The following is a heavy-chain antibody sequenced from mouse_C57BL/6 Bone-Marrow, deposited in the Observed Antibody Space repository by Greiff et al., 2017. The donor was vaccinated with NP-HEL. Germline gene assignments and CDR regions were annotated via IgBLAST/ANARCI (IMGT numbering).Heavy chain of an antibody. V-gene: IGHV1-81*01. J-gene: IGHJ1*03. Sequence: VHLVESGAELARPGASVKLSCKASGYTFTSYGISWVKQRTGQGLEWIGEIYPRSGNTYYNEKFKGKATLTADKSSSTAYMELRSLTSEDSAVYFCARGRVWLRRGYFDVWGTGTTVTVSS. CDR1: GYTFTSYG. CDR3: ARGRVWLRRGYFDV. CDR2: IYPRSGNT. D-gene: IGHD2-2*01.